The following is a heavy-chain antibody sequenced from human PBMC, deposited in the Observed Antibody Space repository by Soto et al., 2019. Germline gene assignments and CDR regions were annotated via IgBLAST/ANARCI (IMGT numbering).Heavy chain of an antibody. CDR1: GFIVSYNY. V-gene: IGHV3-66*01. CDR3: ASKFNYALYAFDI. J-gene: IGHJ3*02. Sequence: GGSLRLSCAASGFIVSYNYITWVRQAPGKGLEWVSLIYSGGNTYYTDSVKGRFTISRDNSKNTVYLQMNSLRSGDTAVYYCASKFNYALYAFDIWGQGTMVTVSS. CDR2: IYSGGNT. D-gene: IGHD2-2*01.